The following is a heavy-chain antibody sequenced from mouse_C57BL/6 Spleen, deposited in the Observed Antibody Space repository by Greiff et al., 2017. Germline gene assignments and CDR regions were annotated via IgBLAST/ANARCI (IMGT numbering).Heavy chain of an antibody. J-gene: IGHJ3*01. CDR2: INPNNGGT. CDR1: GYTFTDYN. Sequence: VQLQQSGPELVKPGASVKMSCKASGYTFTDYNMHWVKQSHGKSLEWIGYINPNNGGTSYNQKFKGKATLTVNKSSSTAYMVLRSLTSDDSAVYYCASDGYYLAYWGQGTLVTVSA. V-gene: IGHV1-22*01. CDR3: ASDGYYLAY. D-gene: IGHD2-3*01.